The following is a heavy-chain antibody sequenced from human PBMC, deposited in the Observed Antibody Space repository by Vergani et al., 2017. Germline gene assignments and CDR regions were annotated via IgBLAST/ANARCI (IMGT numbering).Heavy chain of an antibody. D-gene: IGHD2/OR15-2a*01. CDR3: AKDHSRLSYYFEY. J-gene: IGHJ4*02. V-gene: IGHV3-23*01. Sequence: QLLESGGGLVQPGGSLRLSCAASGFTFSSYAMTWVRQAPGKGLEWVSGISGSGVSTYYADSGKGRFTISRDNSKNTLYLQMNSLRAEDTAVYYCAKDHSRLSYYFEYWGRGTLVTVSS. CDR1: GFTFSSYA. CDR2: ISGSGVST.